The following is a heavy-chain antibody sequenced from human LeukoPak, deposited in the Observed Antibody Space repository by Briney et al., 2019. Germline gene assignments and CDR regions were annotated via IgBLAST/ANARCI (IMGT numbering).Heavy chain of an antibody. J-gene: IGHJ4*02. CDR3: ARDPNYYDSSGYYFDY. D-gene: IGHD3-22*01. Sequence: PGGSLRLSCAASGFTFSSYWMSWVRQAPGMGLEWVANIKQDGSEKYYVDSVKGRFTISRDNAKNSLYLQMNSLRAEDTAVYYCARDPNYYDSSGYYFDYWGQGTLVTVSS. CDR2: IKQDGSEK. V-gene: IGHV3-7*01. CDR1: GFTFSSYW.